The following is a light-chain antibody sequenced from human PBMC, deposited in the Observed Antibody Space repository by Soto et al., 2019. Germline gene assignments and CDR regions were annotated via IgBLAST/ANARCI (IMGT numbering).Light chain of an antibody. Sequence: LVLTQSPSASASLGASVKLTCTLSSGHSSYAIAWHQQQPEKGPRYLMKLNSDGSHSKGDGIPDRFSGSSSGAERYLTISRLQSEDEADYYCQTWGTGIQVFGTGTKLTVL. CDR2: LNSDGSH. CDR3: QTWGTGIQV. J-gene: IGLJ1*01. V-gene: IGLV4-69*01. CDR1: SGHSSYA.